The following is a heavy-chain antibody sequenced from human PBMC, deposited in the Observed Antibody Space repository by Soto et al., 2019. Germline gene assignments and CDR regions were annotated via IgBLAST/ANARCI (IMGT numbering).Heavy chain of an antibody. J-gene: IGHJ4*02. CDR3: ARLTRGVDDLDRLWEKFDY. V-gene: IGHV2-5*02. Sequence: QITVKESGLTLVKPTETLTLTCTFSGFSLSTYGMGVGWIRQPPGKAPEWLALIYWDDDKRYSPSLRSRLTITKDTSKNQVDLTMTSMDPVDTATYYCARLTRGVDDLDRLWEKFDYWGQGTLVTVSS. CDR1: GFSLSTYGMG. D-gene: IGHD3-3*01. CDR2: IYWDDDK.